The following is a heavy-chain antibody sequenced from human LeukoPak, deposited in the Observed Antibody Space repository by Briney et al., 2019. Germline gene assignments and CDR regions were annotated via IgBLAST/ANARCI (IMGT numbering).Heavy chain of an antibody. V-gene: IGHV3-23*01. Sequence: GGSLRLSCAASGFTFSSYAMSWVRQAPGKGLDCVSAISGSGGSTYYADSVKGRFTISRDNSKNTLYLQMNSLRAEDTAVYYCAKELDGYSSGWNYFDYWGQGTPVTVSS. CDR3: AKELDGYSSGWNYFDY. CDR2: ISGSGGST. J-gene: IGHJ4*02. D-gene: IGHD6-19*01. CDR1: GFTFSSYA.